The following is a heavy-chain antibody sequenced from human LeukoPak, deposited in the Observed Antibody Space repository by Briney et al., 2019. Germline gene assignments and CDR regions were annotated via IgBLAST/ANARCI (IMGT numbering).Heavy chain of an antibody. D-gene: IGHD6-19*01. Sequence: GGSLRLSCAASGFTFSGYAMHWVRQAPGKGLEWVAVISYDGSNKFYADSVKGRFTISRDNSKNTLYLQMNSLRAEDTAVYYCASLSSSGWYGEQFDYWGQGTLVTVSS. CDR1: GFTFSGYA. CDR2: ISYDGSNK. J-gene: IGHJ4*02. V-gene: IGHV3-30*04. CDR3: ASLSSSGWYGEQFDY.